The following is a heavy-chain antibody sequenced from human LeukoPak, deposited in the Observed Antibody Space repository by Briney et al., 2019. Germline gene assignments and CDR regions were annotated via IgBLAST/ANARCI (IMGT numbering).Heavy chain of an antibody. Sequence: GGSLRLSCAASGFTFSAFWMSWVRQAPGKGLEWVASIKQDGSVKHYVDSVKGRFTVSRDNGKNSLYLQTNSLRAEDTAVYYCARLWGDVTIFDYWGQGTLVTVSS. CDR2: IKQDGSVK. CDR1: GFTFSAFW. V-gene: IGHV3-7*01. J-gene: IGHJ4*02. D-gene: IGHD3-10*01. CDR3: ARLWGDVTIFDY.